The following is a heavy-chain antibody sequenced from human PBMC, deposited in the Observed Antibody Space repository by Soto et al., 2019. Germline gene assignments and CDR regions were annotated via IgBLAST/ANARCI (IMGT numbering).Heavy chain of an antibody. D-gene: IGHD3-22*01. Sequence: LQLQESGPGLVKPSETLSLSCSVSGGAISGGDDYWGWVRQPPGKGLAWIGSIYYSRSPYYNPSPRSRVTLSVATAKNQFSLKLASVPAADPAVFYCGRRSAKFDSSGYHDKWYLDVWGRGTRVTVPS. CDR1: GGAISGGDDY. CDR2: IYYSRSP. CDR3: GRRSAKFDSSGYHDKWYLDV. V-gene: IGHV4-39*01. J-gene: IGHJ2*01.